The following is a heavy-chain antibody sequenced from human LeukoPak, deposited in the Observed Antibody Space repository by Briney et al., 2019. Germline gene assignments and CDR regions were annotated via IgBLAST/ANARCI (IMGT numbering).Heavy chain of an antibody. CDR3: ARALKGGSGR. Sequence: GASVKVSCKASGYTFTGYYIHWVRQAPGQGLKWMGWINPNSGGTNYAQKFQGRVTMTRDTSISTAYMGLSRLRSDDTAVYYCARALKGGSGRWGQGTLVTVSA. J-gene: IGHJ4*02. CDR2: INPNSGGT. D-gene: IGHD3-10*01. CDR1: GYTFTGYY. V-gene: IGHV1-2*02.